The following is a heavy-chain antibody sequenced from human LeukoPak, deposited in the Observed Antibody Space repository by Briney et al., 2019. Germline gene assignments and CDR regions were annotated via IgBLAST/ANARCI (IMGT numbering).Heavy chain of an antibody. Sequence: ASVKVSCKASGYTFNTFAIHWVRQAPGQRLEWMGWIITDNGNTKYSQKFQGRVTITRDTSASTGYMELSSLRSEDTAVYYCARRYDILTGRVFDYWGQGTLVTVSP. CDR1: GYTFNTFA. V-gene: IGHV1-3*04. D-gene: IGHD3-9*01. J-gene: IGHJ4*02. CDR3: ARRYDILTGRVFDY. CDR2: IITDNGNT.